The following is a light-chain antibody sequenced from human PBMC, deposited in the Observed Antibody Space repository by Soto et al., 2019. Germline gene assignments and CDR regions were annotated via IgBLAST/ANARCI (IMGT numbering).Light chain of an antibody. J-gene: IGKJ1*01. Sequence: EIVLTQSPGTLSLSPGERATLSCRASQSVSSSYLAWYQQKPGQAPRLLIYGASSRATGIPGRFTGSGSGTDFTLTISRLEPEDFAVFYCHQYGSSPQTFGQGTKV. CDR3: HQYGSSPQT. V-gene: IGKV3-20*01. CDR1: QSVSSSY. CDR2: GAS.